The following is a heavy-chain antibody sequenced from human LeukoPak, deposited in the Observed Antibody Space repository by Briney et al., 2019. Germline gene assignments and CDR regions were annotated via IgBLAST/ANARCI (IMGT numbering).Heavy chain of an antibody. CDR3: ARAVRATIYYFDY. J-gene: IGHJ4*02. CDR1: GGSIRDYY. CDR2: IYSTGNT. Sequence: PSETLSLTCTVSGGSIRDYYWSWIRQPPGKGLEWIAYIYSTGNTNYNPSLKGRATISVDTSNNQFSLKLSSLTAADTAVYYCARAVRATIYYFDYWGQGTLVTVPS. V-gene: IGHV4-59*01. D-gene: IGHD5-12*01.